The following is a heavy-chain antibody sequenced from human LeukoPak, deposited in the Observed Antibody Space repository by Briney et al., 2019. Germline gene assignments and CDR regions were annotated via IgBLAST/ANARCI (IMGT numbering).Heavy chain of an antibody. Sequence: GGSLRLSCAASGFTFSSYEMNWVRQAPGKGLEWVSYISSSGSSIYYADSVKGRFTIFRDNAKNSLFLQMYSLRDEDTAVYYCARGKNGVGGYDILIDYWGQGTLVTVSS. CDR1: GFTFSSYE. CDR3: ARGKNGVGGYDILIDY. V-gene: IGHV3-48*03. CDR2: ISSSGSSI. J-gene: IGHJ4*02. D-gene: IGHD3-9*01.